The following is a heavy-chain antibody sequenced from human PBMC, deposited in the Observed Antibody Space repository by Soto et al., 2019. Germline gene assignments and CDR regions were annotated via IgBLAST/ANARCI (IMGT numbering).Heavy chain of an antibody. D-gene: IGHD3-10*01. CDR2: IYYSGST. CDR3: ARHPWFGLKSYYMDV. CDR1: GGSISSSSYY. Sequence: SETLSLTCTVSGGSISSSSYYWGWIRQPPGKGLEWIGSIYYSGSTYYNPSLKSRVTISVDTSKNQFSLKLSSVTAADTAVYYCARHPWFGLKSYYMDVWGKGTTVTVSS. V-gene: IGHV4-39*01. J-gene: IGHJ6*03.